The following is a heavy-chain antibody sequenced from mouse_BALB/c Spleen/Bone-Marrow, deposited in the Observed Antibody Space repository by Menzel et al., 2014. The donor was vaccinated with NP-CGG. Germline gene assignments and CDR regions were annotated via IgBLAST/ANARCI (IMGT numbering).Heavy chain of an antibody. J-gene: IGHJ3*01. CDR1: GFTFSDFY. CDR2: SRNRAKYYTT. D-gene: IGHD2-10*02. Sequence: EVKLVESGGGSVQPGDSLRLSCATSGFTFSDFYMEWVRQPPGKRLEWIATSRNRAKYYTTEYSASVKGRFIVSRDTSQSVLYLQVNALSAEDTAIYYCARDVGYGNYFVYWGQGTLVTVSA. V-gene: IGHV7-1*02. CDR3: ARDVGYGNYFVY.